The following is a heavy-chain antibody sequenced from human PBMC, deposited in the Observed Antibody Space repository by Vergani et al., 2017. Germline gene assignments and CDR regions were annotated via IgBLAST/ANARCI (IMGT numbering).Heavy chain of an antibody. CDR2: IIPIFGTA. CDR3: ARGYCSSTSCYTSDAFDI. D-gene: IGHD2-2*02. CDR1: GGTFSSYA. J-gene: IGHJ3*02. Sequence: QVQLVQSGAEVKKPGSSVKVSCKASGGTFSSYAISWVRQAPGQGLEWRGGIIPIFGTANYAQKFQGRVTITADESTSTAYMELSSLRAEDTAVYYCARGYCSSTSCYTSDAFDIWGQGTMVTVSS. V-gene: IGHV1-69*01.